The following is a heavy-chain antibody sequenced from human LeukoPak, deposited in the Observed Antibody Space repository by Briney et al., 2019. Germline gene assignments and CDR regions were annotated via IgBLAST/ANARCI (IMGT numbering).Heavy chain of an antibody. D-gene: IGHD1-26*01. Sequence: SETLSLTCTVSTGSISSYYWSWIRQPPGKTPEWIGYIYYSGSANYNPSLKSRVTISVDTSKNQFSLKLTSVTAADTAVYYCARHWVSSESPYSFDVWGQGTMVTVSS. V-gene: IGHV4-59*08. J-gene: IGHJ3*01. CDR2: IYYSGSA. CDR3: ARHWVSSESPYSFDV. CDR1: TGSISSYY.